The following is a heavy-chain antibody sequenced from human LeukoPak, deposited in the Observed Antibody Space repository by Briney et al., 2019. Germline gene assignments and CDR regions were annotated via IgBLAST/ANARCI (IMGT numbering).Heavy chain of an antibody. J-gene: IGHJ5*02. D-gene: IGHD2-15*01. CDR1: GFTPSSYA. Sequence: GGCLRLSCAASGFTPSSYAMSWVRQGPGGGLGWGSAISGSGGRTYYADSVKGGVTISRDNSKNKLYLQMNCLRAEDTAVYYCARGPVCSGGSCYLRQFDPWGQGTLVTVSS. CDR3: ARGPVCSGGSCYLRQFDP. CDR2: ISGSGGRT. V-gene: IGHV3-23*01.